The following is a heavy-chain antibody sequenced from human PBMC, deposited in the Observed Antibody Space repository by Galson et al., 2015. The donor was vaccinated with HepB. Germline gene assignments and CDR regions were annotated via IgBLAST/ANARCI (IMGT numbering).Heavy chain of an antibody. V-gene: IGHV4-30-4*07. D-gene: IGHD3-16*01. CDR3: ARGRGFYVCGPSEYYYFDD. Sequence: TLSLTCAVSGGSINSGGYSWSWIRQPPGKGLEWIGYIYYSGSTYYNPSLKSRVTISLDTSKNQFSLRLSAVSAADTAVYYCARGRGFYVCGPSEYYYFDDWGQGTLVTVSS. CDR1: GGSINSGGYS. CDR2: IYYSGST. J-gene: IGHJ4*02.